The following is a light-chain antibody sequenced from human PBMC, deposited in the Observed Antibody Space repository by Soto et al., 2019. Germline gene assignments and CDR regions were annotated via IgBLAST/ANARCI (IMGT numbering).Light chain of an antibody. V-gene: IGKV3-11*01. J-gene: IGKJ1*01. CDR1: QSFRGL. CDR3: QQYETFSGT. Sequence: EVVLTQSPVTLSLSPGERATLSCRASQSFRGLLAWYQQKPGQAPRLLIYDAYNRATGIPPRFSGSGSGTDFTLTIASLQPDDFATYYCQQYETFSGTFGPGTKVDIK. CDR2: DAY.